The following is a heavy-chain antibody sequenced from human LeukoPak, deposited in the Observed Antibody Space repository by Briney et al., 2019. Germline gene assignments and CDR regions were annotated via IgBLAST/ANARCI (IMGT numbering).Heavy chain of an antibody. D-gene: IGHD5-12*01. J-gene: IGHJ4*02. CDR1: GFTFSTYA. CDR3: ARASPLATITTTFDY. Sequence: PGGSLRLSCAASGFTFSTYAIHWVRQAPGKGLEWVAFISNNGRNKDYADSVKGRFTISRDNSKNTLYLQVNSLRPDDTAVYYCARASPLATITTTFDYWGQGTLVTVSS. V-gene: IGHV3-30*04. CDR2: ISNNGRNK.